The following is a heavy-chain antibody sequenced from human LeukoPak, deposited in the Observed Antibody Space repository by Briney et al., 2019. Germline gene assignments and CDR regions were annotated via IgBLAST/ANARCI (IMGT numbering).Heavy chain of an antibody. D-gene: IGHD3-22*01. CDR1: GYTFTSYG. CDR3: ARKRTYYYDSSGNWYFDL. CDR2: ISAYNGNT. J-gene: IGHJ2*01. Sequence: ASVKVSCKASGYTFTSYGISWVRQAPGQGLEWMGWISAYNGNTNYAQKLQGRVTMTTDTSTSTAYMELRSLRSDDTAVYYCARKRTYYYDSSGNWYFDLWGRGTLVTVSS. V-gene: IGHV1-18*01.